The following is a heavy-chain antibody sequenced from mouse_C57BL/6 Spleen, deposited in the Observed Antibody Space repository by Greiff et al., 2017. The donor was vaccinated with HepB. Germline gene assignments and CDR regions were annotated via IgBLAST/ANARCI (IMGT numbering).Heavy chain of an antibody. J-gene: IGHJ4*01. CDR2: IDPEDGDT. CDR1: GFNIKDYY. CDR3: TTRGRYYYAMDY. V-gene: IGHV14-1*01. Sequence: VHVKQSGAELVRPGASVKLSCTASGFNIKDYYMHWVKQRPEQGLEWIGRIDPEDGDTEYAPKFQGKATMTADTSSNTAYLQLSSLTSEDTAVYYCTTRGRYYYAMDYWGQGTSVTVSS.